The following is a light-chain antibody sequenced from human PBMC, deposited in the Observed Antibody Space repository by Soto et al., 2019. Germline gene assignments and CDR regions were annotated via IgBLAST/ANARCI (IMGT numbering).Light chain of an antibody. CDR3: SSYTTSNTYV. V-gene: IGLV2-18*02. CDR2: EVN. CDR1: SSDIGSFNR. Sequence: QSALTQPPSVSGSPGQSVTISCAGTSSDIGSFNRVSWYQQPPGTAPKLMIFEVNNRPSGVPDRFSGSKSANTASLTISGLQAEDEADYYCSSYTTSNTYVFGTGTKVTVL. J-gene: IGLJ1*01.